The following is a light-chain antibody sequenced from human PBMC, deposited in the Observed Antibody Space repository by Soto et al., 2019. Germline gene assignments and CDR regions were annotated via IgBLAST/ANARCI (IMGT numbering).Light chain of an antibody. V-gene: IGKV3-15*01. CDR2: GAS. J-gene: IGKJ1*01. CDR1: QSVSSN. Sequence: EIVMTQSPVTLSVSPGERATLSCRASQSVSSNLAWYQQKPGQAPRLLIYGASTRATGIPARFSGSRSGTEFTLTISSLQSEDFAVYYCQQYNIWPRTFGKGTKVEI. CDR3: QQYNIWPRT.